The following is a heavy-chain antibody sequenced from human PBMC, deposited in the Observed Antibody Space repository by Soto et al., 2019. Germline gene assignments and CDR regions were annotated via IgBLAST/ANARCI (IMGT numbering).Heavy chain of an antibody. D-gene: IGHD2-15*01. J-gene: IGHJ4*02. CDR2: ISAYNGNT. Sequence: QVQLVQFGAEVKKPGASVKVSCKASGYTFTSYGISWVRQAPGQGLEWMGWISAYNGNTNPAQQLQRRVTMNAITSTSAANMELRSLRADDAAVYYCARDALVCYSFVVVGDYWGQGTLVTVSS. CDR1: GYTFTSYG. CDR3: ARDALVCYSFVVVGDY. V-gene: IGHV1-18*01.